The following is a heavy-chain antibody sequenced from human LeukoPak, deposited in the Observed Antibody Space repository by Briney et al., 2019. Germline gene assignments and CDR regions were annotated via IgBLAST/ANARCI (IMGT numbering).Heavy chain of an antibody. V-gene: IGHV4-34*01. CDR3: ARRYYDILTGYSDALDI. CDR2: INHSGST. D-gene: IGHD3-9*01. Sequence: KPSETLSLTCAVYGGSFSGYYWSWIRQPPGKGLEWIGEINHSGSTNYNPSLKSRVTISVDTSKNQFSLKLSSVTAADTAVYYCARRYYDILTGYSDALDIWGQGTMVTVSS. CDR1: GGSFSGYY. J-gene: IGHJ3*02.